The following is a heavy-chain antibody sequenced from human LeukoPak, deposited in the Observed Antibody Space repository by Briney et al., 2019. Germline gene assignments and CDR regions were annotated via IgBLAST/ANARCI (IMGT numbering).Heavy chain of an antibody. J-gene: IGHJ6*03. CDR1: GGSISGYY. CDR3: ARTTFWSGRSPDYHHCYMDV. D-gene: IGHD3-3*01. CDR2: VHYNGSP. V-gene: IGHV4-59*01. Sequence: PSETLSLTCTVSGGSISGYYWSWIRQAPGKGLEGIGYVHYNGSPNYNASLKSRVTISVDESKNQFSLKVSSVSAADTAVYYCARTTFWSGRSPDYHHCYMDVWGKGTTVTVSS.